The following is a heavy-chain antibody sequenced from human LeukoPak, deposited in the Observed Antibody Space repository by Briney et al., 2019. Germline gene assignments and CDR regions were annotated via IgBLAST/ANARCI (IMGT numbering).Heavy chain of an antibody. CDR2: IHYSGST. CDR3: ARRWGYSSSPHFDY. Sequence: SETLSLTCTVSGDSINSYYWNWIRQPPGKGLDWIGYIHYSGSTTYNPSLKSRVTISVDTSKNQFSLKLSSVTAADTAVYYCARRWGYSSSPHFDYWGQGTLVTVSS. J-gene: IGHJ4*02. CDR1: GDSINSYY. D-gene: IGHD6-6*01. V-gene: IGHV4-59*08.